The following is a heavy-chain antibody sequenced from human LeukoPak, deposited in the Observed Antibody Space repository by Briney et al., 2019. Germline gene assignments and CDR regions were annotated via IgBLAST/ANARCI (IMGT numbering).Heavy chain of an antibody. V-gene: IGHV1-69*05. CDR3: ARGRGYSSSYSVYYYYMDV. J-gene: IGHJ6*03. CDR2: IIPIFGTA. CDR1: GVTFISYA. D-gene: IGHD6-6*01. Sequence: SVKVSCKASGVTFISYAISGVRQAPGQGLEWMGGIIPIFGTANYAQKFQGRVTITTHEYTSTAYMELSSLRSEDTAVYYRARGRGYSSSYSVYYYYMDVWGKGTTVTVSS.